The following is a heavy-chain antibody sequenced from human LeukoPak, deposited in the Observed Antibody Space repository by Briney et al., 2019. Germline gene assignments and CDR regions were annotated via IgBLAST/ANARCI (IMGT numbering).Heavy chain of an antibody. V-gene: IGHV3-23*01. CDR3: AEDREDSAMISGVFDL. CDR2: ISGSGGHT. D-gene: IGHD5-18*01. Sequence: PGGSLRLSCTASGFTFTSYAMTWVRQAPGKGLEWVSGISGSGGHTYNADSVEGRFTISRDNSKNTVSLQLSSLRVEDTAVYFCAEDREDSAMISGVFDLWGRGTLVTVSS. J-gene: IGHJ2*01. CDR1: GFTFTSYA.